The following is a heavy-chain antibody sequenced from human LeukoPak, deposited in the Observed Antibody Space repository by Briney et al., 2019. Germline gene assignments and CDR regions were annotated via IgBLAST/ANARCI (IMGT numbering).Heavy chain of an antibody. CDR3: ARDYSSRYSSGWYRGEYYFDY. J-gene: IGHJ4*02. V-gene: IGHV4-34*01. D-gene: IGHD6-19*01. Sequence: PSETLSLTCAVYGESFSSYYWSWIRQPPGKGLEWIGEINHSGSTNYNPSLKSRVTISVDTSKNQFSLKLSSVTAADTAVYYCARDYSSRYSSGWYRGEYYFDYWGQGTLVTVSS. CDR2: INHSGST. CDR1: GESFSSYY.